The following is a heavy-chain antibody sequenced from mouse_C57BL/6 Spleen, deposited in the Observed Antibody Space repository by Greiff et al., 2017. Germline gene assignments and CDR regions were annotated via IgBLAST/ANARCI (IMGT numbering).Heavy chain of an antibody. Sequence: VQLQQSVAELVRPGASVKLSCTASGFNIKNTYMHWVKQRPEQGLEWIGRIDPANGNNKYAPKFQGKATITADTYSNTAYLQLSSLTSEDTAIYYCARGYDYGDAWFADWGQGTLVTVSA. CDR3: ARGYDYGDAWFAD. CDR1: GFNIKNTY. CDR2: IDPANGNN. D-gene: IGHD2-4*01. J-gene: IGHJ3*01. V-gene: IGHV14-3*01.